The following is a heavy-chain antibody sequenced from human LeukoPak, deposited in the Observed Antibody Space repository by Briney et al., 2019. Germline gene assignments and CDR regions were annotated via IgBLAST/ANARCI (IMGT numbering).Heavy chain of an antibody. D-gene: IGHD6-13*01. J-gene: IGHJ4*02. CDR1: EFTFSSYG. V-gene: IGHV3-30*02. CDR3: AKERYSSSSLFAITPFDY. CDR2: IQYDGNNK. Sequence: PGGSLRLSCTASEFTFSSYGMHWVRQAPGKGLEWVAIIQYDGNNKHYVDPVQGRFTISRDNSKNTLYLQMNSLGPEDTAVYYCAKERYSSSSLFAITPFDYWGQGSLVTVSS.